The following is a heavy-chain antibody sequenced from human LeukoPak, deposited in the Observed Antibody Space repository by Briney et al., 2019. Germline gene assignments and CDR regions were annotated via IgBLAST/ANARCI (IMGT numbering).Heavy chain of an antibody. CDR1: GFTFSSYW. Sequence: GGSLRLSCAVSGFTFSSYWMSWVRLAPGKGLGWVANVKKDGSEKYYVDSVKGRFTISKDNAKNTLYLQMNSLRAEDTAVYYCARGSYVWGSYHFDYWGQGTLVTVSS. J-gene: IGHJ4*02. D-gene: IGHD3-16*01. CDR3: ARGSYVWGSYHFDY. CDR2: VKKDGSEK. V-gene: IGHV3-7*01.